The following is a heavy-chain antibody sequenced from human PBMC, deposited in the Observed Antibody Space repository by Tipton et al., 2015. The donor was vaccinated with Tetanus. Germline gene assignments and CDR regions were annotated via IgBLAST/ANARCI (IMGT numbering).Heavy chain of an antibody. Sequence: GLVKPSQTLSLTCAISVDSVSGNSAAWNWIRQSPSRGLEWLGRTYYRSEWYYDYAVSVKSRITINPDTSKNQLSLQLNSVTPDDTAVYYCARSRGGDLDYWGQGTLVTVSS. D-gene: IGHD4-17*01. CDR3: ARSRGGDLDY. J-gene: IGHJ4*02. CDR1: VDSVSGNSAA. CDR2: TYYRSEWYY. V-gene: IGHV6-1*01.